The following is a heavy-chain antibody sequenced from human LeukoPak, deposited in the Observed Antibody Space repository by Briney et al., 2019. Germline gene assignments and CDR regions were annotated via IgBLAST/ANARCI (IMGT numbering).Heavy chain of an antibody. D-gene: IGHD5-12*01. V-gene: IGHV4-61*02. CDR2: IYTSGST. Sequence: PSETLSLTCTVSGGSISSGSYYWSWIRQPAGKGLEWIGRIYTSGSTNYNPSLKSRVTISVDTSKNQFSLKLSSVTAADTAVYYCARVVVATRYYYYYMDVWGKGTTVTVSS. J-gene: IGHJ6*03. CDR1: GGSISSGSYY. CDR3: ARVVVATRYYYYYMDV.